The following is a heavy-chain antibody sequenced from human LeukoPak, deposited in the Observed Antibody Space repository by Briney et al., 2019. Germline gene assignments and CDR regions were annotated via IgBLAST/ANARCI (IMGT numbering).Heavy chain of an antibody. V-gene: IGHV1-8*01. D-gene: IGHD6-19*01. Sequence: ASVKVSCKASGYTFTSYDINWVRQATGQGLEWMGWMNPNSGNTGYAQKFQGRVTMTRDTSISTAYMELSRLRSDDTAVYYCARDFRIAVAALGGYWGQGTLVTVSS. J-gene: IGHJ4*02. CDR3: ARDFRIAVAALGGY. CDR2: MNPNSGNT. CDR1: GYTFTSYD.